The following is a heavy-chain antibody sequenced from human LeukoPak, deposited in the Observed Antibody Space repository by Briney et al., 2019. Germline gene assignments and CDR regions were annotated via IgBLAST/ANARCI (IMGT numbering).Heavy chain of an antibody. J-gene: IGHJ4*02. CDR3: AKGRCSGVGCDSFHS. CDR1: GLRFRSYA. V-gene: IGHV3-23*01. CDR2: ISDDSSFT. D-gene: IGHD2-15*01. Sequence: PGGSLRLSCVASGLRFRSYAMNWVRQAPGKGLECISTISDDSSFTYYADSVKGRSAISRDDSKNTLYLQMNNLKVEDTAVYYCAKGRCSGVGCDSFHSWGQGALVTV.